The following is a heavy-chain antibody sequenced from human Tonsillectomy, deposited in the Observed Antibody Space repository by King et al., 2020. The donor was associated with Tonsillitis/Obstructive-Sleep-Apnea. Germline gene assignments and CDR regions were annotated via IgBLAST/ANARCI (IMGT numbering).Heavy chain of an antibody. CDR2: IKTKPSGGTP. D-gene: IGHD2-15*01. Sequence: VQLVESGGDLVKPGGSLRLSCAASGFPFSNAWMSWVRQAPGKGLEWVGRIKTKPSGGTPDYAVSVKGRFTISRDDSKNTLYLKMNSLKSDDTAVYYCTADLGDCIVISCYLDFGGQGTLVTVSS. V-gene: IGHV3-15*01. J-gene: IGHJ4*02. CDR1: GFPFSNAW. CDR3: TADLGDCIVISCYLDF.